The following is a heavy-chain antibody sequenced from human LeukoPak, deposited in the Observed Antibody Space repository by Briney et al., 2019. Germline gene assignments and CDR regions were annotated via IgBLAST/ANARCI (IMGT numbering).Heavy chain of an antibody. V-gene: IGHV4-31*03. D-gene: IGHD6-6*01. Sequence: SETLSLTCTVSGGSISSGGYYWSWIRQHPGKGLEWIGYIYYSGSTYYNPSLKSRVTISVDTSKNQFSLKLSSVTAADTAVYYCARGGKYSSSAYYFDYWGQGTLVTVSS. CDR2: IYYSGST. J-gene: IGHJ4*02. CDR1: GGSISSGGYY. CDR3: ARGGKYSSSAYYFDY.